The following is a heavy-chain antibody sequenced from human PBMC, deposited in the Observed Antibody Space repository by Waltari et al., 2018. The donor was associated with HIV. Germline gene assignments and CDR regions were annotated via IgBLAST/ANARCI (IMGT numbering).Heavy chain of an antibody. J-gene: IGHJ6*02. D-gene: IGHD2-15*01. V-gene: IGHV1-46*01. CDR3: ASPLDNDQVSVVAYYYGMDV. Sequence: QVQLVQSGAEVKKPGASVKVSCKASGYTFTRYYIHWVRQAPGQGLEWMGIINPRGGSTSYAPTFQGRITMTRDTSTSTVYMELSSLRSEDTAVYYCASPLDNDQVSVVAYYYGMDVWGQGTTVTVSS. CDR2: INPRGGST. CDR1: GYTFTRYY.